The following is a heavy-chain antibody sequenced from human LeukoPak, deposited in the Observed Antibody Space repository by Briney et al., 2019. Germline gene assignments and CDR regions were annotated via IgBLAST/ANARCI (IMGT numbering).Heavy chain of an antibody. D-gene: IGHD3-9*01. Sequence: SETLSLTCTVSGGSISSYYWSWIRQPPGKGLEWIGYIYYSGSTNYNPSLKSRVTISVDTSKNQFSLKLSSVTAADTAVYYCARDLTPGAKFDYWGQGILVTVSS. J-gene: IGHJ4*02. CDR2: IYYSGST. CDR1: GGSISSYY. CDR3: ARDLTPGAKFDY. V-gene: IGHV4-59*01.